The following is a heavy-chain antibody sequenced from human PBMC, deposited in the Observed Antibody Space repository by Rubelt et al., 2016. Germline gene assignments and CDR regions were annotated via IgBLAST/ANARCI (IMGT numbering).Heavy chain of an antibody. Sequence: QVQLVQSGAEVKKPGSSVKVSCKASGGTFSSYAISWVRQAPGQGLEWMGGIIPILGIANYAQKFQGRVTITADKSTSTAYMELSSLRSEDTAVYYCARVMGDIAAAGTVGDYYYYYGMDVWGQGTTVTVSS. J-gene: IGHJ6*02. V-gene: IGHV1-69*04. CDR3: ARVMGDIAAAGTVGDYYYYYGMDV. CDR1: GGTFSSYA. D-gene: IGHD6-13*01. CDR2: IIPILGIA.